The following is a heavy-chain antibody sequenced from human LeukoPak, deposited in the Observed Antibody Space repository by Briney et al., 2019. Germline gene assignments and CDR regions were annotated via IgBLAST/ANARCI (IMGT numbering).Heavy chain of an antibody. D-gene: IGHD2-21*01. CDR3: AREVSAQAIHGFDP. Sequence: SETLSLTCSVSGGSISSSAYHWGWIRQPPGKGLEWVGSIHYSGSTYYSLSLKSRVTIYVDKSKNQFSLKLSSVTAADTAVYYCAREVSAQAIHGFDPWGQGTLVTVSS. V-gene: IGHV4-39*02. CDR1: GGSISSSAYH. J-gene: IGHJ5*02. CDR2: IHYSGST.